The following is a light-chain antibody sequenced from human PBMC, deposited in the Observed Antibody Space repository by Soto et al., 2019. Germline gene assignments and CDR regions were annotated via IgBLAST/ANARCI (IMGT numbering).Light chain of an antibody. CDR1: QSARSS. CDR3: HQRNK. CDR2: GGS. Sequence: EVLVTQSPATLSRSPGERATLSWRASQSARSSLGWYQQKPGQSPSLLIYGGSSRATGIPDRFTGSGSATEFTLTIRSLQSEDSAVYFCHQRNKFGQGTRLEIK. V-gene: IGKV3D-15*01. J-gene: IGKJ5*01.